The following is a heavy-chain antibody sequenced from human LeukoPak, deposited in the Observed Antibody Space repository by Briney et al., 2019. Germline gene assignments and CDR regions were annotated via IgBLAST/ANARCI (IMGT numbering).Heavy chain of an antibody. CDR3: ASRSGWHFDY. Sequence: PSETLFLTCTVSGASISRYYWSWIRQPPGKGLEWIGYIFYSGSTIYNPSLKSRVTLSLDTSKNQFSLKLSSVTAADTAVYYCASRSGWHFDYWGRGTLVTVSS. D-gene: IGHD6-19*01. CDR1: GASISRYY. V-gene: IGHV4-59*01. CDR2: IFYSGST. J-gene: IGHJ4*02.